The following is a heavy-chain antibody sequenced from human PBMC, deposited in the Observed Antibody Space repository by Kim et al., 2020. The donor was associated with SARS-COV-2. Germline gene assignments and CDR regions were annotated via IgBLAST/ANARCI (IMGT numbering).Heavy chain of an antibody. Sequence: GGSLRLSCAASGFTFSKYWMHWVRQAPGKGLMWVARIGADGSDPTYADSVRGRFTVSRDDANNMLHLEMRSLRGEDTAVYYCARDQQQHAHDWWFDSWGQGTLVTVS. CDR3: ARDQQQHAHDWWFDS. J-gene: IGHJ5*01. V-gene: IGHV3-74*03. D-gene: IGHD3-9*01. CDR2: IGADGSDP. CDR1: GFTFSKYW.